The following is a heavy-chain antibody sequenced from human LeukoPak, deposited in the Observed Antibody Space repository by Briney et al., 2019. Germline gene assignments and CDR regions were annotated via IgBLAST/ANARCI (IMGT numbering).Heavy chain of an antibody. CDR1: GFSFGDYA. D-gene: IGHD3-9*01. J-gene: IGHJ4*02. CDR2: ISWNSGSI. Sequence: GGSLRLSYAASGFSFGDYAMHWVRQAPGKGLEWVSGISWNSGSIGYADSVKGRFTISRDNSKNTLYLQMNSLRAEDTAVYYCARGGYYNILTGFRNRILGFDYWGQGTLVTVSS. CDR3: ARGGYYNILTGFRNRILGFDY. V-gene: IGHV3-9*01.